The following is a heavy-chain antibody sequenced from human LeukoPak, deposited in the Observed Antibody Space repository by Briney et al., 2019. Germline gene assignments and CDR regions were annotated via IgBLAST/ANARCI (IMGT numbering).Heavy chain of an antibody. D-gene: IGHD3-3*01. CDR1: GFTFSSYW. CDR3: AKDLGYDFWSGYSPSHFDY. V-gene: IGHV3-7*01. Sequence: GGSLRLSCAASGFTFSSYWMSWVRQAPGKGLEWVANIKQDGSEKYYVDSVKGRFTISRDNAKNSLYLQMNSLRAEDTAVYYCAKDLGYDFWSGYSPSHFDYWGQGTLVTVSS. J-gene: IGHJ4*02. CDR2: IKQDGSEK.